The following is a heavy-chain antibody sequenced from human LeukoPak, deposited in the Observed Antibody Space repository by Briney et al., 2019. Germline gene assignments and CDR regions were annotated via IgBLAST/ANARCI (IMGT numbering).Heavy chain of an antibody. CDR2: TYYRSKWYN. J-gene: IGHJ5*02. Sequence: SQTLSLTCAISGDSVSSNSAAWNWIRQSPSRGLEWLGSTYYRSKWYNDYAVSVKSRITINPDTSKNQFSLQLNSVTPEDTAVYYCAREPDYYDSSGYYYGPGSGNWFDPWGQGTLVTVSS. V-gene: IGHV6-1*01. CDR3: AREPDYYDSSGYYYGPGSGNWFDP. CDR1: GDSVSSNSAA. D-gene: IGHD3-22*01.